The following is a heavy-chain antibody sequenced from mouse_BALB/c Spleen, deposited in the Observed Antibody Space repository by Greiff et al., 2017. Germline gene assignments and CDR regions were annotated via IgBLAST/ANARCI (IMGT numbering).Heavy chain of an antibody. Sequence: EVMLVESGGGLVQPGGSRKLSCAASGFTFSSFGMHWVRQAPEKGLEWVAYISSGSSTIYYADTVKGRFTISRDNPKNTLFLQMTSLRSEDTAMYYCAREGYGYLFAYWGQGTLVTVSA. CDR2: ISSGSSTI. J-gene: IGHJ3*01. CDR1: GFTFSSFG. CDR3: AREGYGYLFAY. V-gene: IGHV5-17*02. D-gene: IGHD2-2*01.